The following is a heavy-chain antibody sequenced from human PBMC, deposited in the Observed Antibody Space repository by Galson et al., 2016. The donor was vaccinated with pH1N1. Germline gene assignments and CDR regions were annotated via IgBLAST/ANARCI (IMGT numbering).Heavy chain of an antibody. CDR3: AREVWLRRGYYIDH. V-gene: IGHV6-1*01. CDR2: IYHRSKWYY. D-gene: IGHD3-3*01. J-gene: IGHJ4*02. Sequence: CAISGDSVSSSSDTWNWIRQSPRRGLEWLGRIYHRSKWYYEYAPSLRGRLRISPDTSNNQMSLHLNSVTLDDAAVYYCAREVWLRRGYYIDHWGQGSLVTVSS. CDR1: GDSVSSSSDT.